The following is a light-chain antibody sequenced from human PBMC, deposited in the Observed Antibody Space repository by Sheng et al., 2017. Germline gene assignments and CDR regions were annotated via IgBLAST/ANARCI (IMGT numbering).Light chain of an antibody. CDR1: QDIFYS. CDR3: QQYKSFLT. Sequence: DIVMTQSPDSLAVSLGERATINCKSSQDIFYSLAWYQQKPGQPPKLLIYWASSRESGVPDRFGGSGSGTDFTLSISSLQAEDVAVYYCQQYKSFLTFGGGTKVEIK. V-gene: IGKV4-1*01. J-gene: IGKJ4*01. CDR2: WAS.